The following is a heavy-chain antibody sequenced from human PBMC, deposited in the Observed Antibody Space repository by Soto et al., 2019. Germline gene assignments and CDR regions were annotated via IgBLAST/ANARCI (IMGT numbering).Heavy chain of an antibody. D-gene: IGHD2-15*01. CDR3: ARDSVVPSARGFDY. V-gene: IGHV3-30-3*01. CDR2: ISYDGSNK. CDR1: GFTFSSYA. Sequence: QVQLVESGGGVVQPGRSLRLSCAASGFTFSSYAMHWVRQAPGKGLEWVAVISYDGSNKYYADSVKGRFTISRDNSKNTLYLQMNSLRAEDTAVYYCARDSVVPSARGFDYWGQGTLVTVSS. J-gene: IGHJ4*02.